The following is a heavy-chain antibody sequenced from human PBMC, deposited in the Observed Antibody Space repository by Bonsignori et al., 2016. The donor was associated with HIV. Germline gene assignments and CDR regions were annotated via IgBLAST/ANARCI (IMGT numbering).Heavy chain of an antibody. J-gene: IGHJ4*02. D-gene: IGHD3-16*01. V-gene: IGHV4-30-2*06. CDR1: GGSISSGGYS. CDR2: IYLRGTS. CDR3: AREMGAHFDY. Sequence: QLQLQESGSGLVSPSQTVSLTCAVSGGSISSGGYSWSWIRLSPGKGLEWIGSIYLRGTSYSNPSLKSRVTMSLDTSKNQFSLNVGSVTAADTAVYYCAREMGAHFDYWGQGAPVTVSS.